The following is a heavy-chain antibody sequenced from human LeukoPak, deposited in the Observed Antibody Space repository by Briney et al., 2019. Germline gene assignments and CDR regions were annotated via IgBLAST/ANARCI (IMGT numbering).Heavy chain of an antibody. CDR1: GYSFTNYY. Sequence: GESLKISCKGSGYSFTNYYIAWVRQMPGKGLEWMGIIYPGDSSTRYSPSFQGQVTISADKSISTAYLQWSSLKASDTAMYYCARLGSSWYDYYYYGMDVWGQGTTVTVSS. CDR3: ARLGSSWYDYYYYGMDV. D-gene: IGHD6-13*01. J-gene: IGHJ6*02. V-gene: IGHV5-51*01. CDR2: IYPGDSST.